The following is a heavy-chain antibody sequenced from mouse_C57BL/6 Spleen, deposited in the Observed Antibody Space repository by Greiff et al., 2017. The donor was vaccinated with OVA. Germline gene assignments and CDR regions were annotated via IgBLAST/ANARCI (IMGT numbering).Heavy chain of an antibody. Sequence: QVHVKQSGAELARPGASVKLSCKASGYTFTSYGISWVKQRTGQGLEWIGEIYPRSGNTYYNEKFKGKATLTADKSSSTAYMELRSLTSEDSAVYFCAQDGAYWGQGTLVTVSA. J-gene: IGHJ3*01. V-gene: IGHV1-81*01. CDR2: IYPRSGNT. D-gene: IGHD2-3*01. CDR1: GYTFTSYG. CDR3: AQDGAY.